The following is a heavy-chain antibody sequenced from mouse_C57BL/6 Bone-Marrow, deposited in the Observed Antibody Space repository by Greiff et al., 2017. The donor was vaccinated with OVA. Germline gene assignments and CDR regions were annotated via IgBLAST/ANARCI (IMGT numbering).Heavy chain of an antibody. CDR3: ARKSYYYGSWYFDV. V-gene: IGHV5-17*01. CDR2: ISSGSSTI. D-gene: IGHD1-1*01. J-gene: IGHJ1*03. Sequence: EVHLVESGGGLVKPGGSLKLSCAASGFTFSDYGMHWVRQAPEQGLEWVAYISSGSSTIYYADTVKGRFTISRDNAKNTLFLQMTSLRSEDTAMYYCARKSYYYGSWYFDVWGTGTTVTVSS. CDR1: GFTFSDYG.